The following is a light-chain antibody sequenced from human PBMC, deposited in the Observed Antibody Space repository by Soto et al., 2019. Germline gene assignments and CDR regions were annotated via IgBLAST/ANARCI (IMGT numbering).Light chain of an antibody. J-gene: IGLJ3*02. CDR1: STDFVSYNR. CDR2: EVS. V-gene: IGLV2-18*02. Sequence: QSALTQPPSVSGSPGQSVTISCTGTSTDFVSYNRVSWYQQPPGTAPKLIIYEVSNRPSGVSNRFSGSKSGNTASLTISGLQAEDEADYYCSSYTSSSTWVFGRGTKLTVL. CDR3: SSYTSSSTWV.